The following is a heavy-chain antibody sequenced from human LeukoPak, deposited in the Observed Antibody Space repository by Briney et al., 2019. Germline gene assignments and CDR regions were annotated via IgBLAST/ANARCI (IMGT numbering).Heavy chain of an antibody. CDR3: STLRRGY. D-gene: IGHD5-12*01. CDR2: IESKTDGGAR. J-gene: IGHJ4*02. V-gene: IGHV3-15*04. Sequence: GGSLRLSCAASGFTFSDAWMSWVRQAPGKGREWVGRIESKTDGGARDYAAPVKGRFTISRDDSRNMLSLQITSLKTEDTAVYYCSTLRRGYWGQGTLVTVSS. CDR1: GFTFSDAW.